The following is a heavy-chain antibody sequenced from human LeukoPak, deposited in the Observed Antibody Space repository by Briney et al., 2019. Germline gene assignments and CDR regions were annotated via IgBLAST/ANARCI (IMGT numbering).Heavy chain of an antibody. CDR2: IWYGGSNK. V-gene: IGHV3-30*02. D-gene: IGHD1-14*01. J-gene: IGHJ4*02. Sequence: PGGSLTLSCAASGFTLSSYGMHWVRQAPGKGLEWVAYIWYGGSNKYYADYVKGRFTISRDNSKNSLYLHMDSLGAEDTSEYYCANSIAYNIDDWGQGTLVTVSS. CDR3: ANSIAYNIDD. CDR1: GFTLSSYG.